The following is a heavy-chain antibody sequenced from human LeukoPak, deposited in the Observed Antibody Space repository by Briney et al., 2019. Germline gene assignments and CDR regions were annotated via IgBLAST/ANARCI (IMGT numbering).Heavy chain of an antibody. CDR1: GFTFSSYE. Sequence: PGGSLRLSCAASGFTFSSYEMNWIRQAPGKGLEWISYISNSGSTKYYAHSVKGRFTISRDNAKNSVFLQMNSLRAEETAVYYCAAVIDYWGQGTLVTVSS. J-gene: IGHJ4*02. CDR3: AAVIDY. CDR2: ISNSGSTK. V-gene: IGHV3-48*03.